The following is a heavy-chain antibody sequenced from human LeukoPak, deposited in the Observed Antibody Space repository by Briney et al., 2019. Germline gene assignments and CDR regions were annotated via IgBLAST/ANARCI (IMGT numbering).Heavy chain of an antibody. CDR2: ISGYNSNT. V-gene: IGHV1-18*01. CDR3: ARRYCIGGSCYVDFDY. D-gene: IGHD2-15*01. J-gene: IGHJ4*02. Sequence: ASVKVSCKASGYTFTTYSINWVRQAPGQGLEWMGWISGYNSNTNYTQKFQGRVTMTTDTSTSTAYMELRSLRSDDTAVYYCARRYCIGGSCYVDFDYWGQGTLVTVSS. CDR1: GYTFTTYS.